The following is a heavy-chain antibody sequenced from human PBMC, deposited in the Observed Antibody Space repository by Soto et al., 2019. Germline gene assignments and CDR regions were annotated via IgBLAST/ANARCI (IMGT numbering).Heavy chain of an antibody. J-gene: IGHJ4*02. Sequence: QVQLQQWGAGLLKPSETLSLTCAVYGGSFSGYYWSWIRQPPGKGLEWIGEMNHSGSTNYNPSLKSRVTISVDTSKNQFSLKLSSVTAADTAVYYCARGYNPAYNYWGQGTLVTVSS. D-gene: IGHD1-20*01. CDR2: MNHSGST. CDR3: ARGYNPAYNY. V-gene: IGHV4-34*01. CDR1: GGSFSGYY.